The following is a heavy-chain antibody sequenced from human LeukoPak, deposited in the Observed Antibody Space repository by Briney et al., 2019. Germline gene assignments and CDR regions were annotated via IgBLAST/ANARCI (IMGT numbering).Heavy chain of an antibody. D-gene: IGHD3-3*01. Sequence: ASVKVSCKASGYTFTSYGISWERQAPGQGLEWMGWISAYNGNTNYAQKLQGRVTMTTDTSTSTAYMELRSLRSDDTAVYYCARDLYDFWSGYSIGNWFDPWGQGTLVTVSS. CDR1: GYTFTSYG. V-gene: IGHV1-18*01. CDR3: ARDLYDFWSGYSIGNWFDP. CDR2: ISAYNGNT. J-gene: IGHJ5*02.